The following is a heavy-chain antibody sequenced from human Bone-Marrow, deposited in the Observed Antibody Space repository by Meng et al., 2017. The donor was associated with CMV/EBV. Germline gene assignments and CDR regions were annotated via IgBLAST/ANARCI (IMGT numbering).Heavy chain of an antibody. V-gene: IGHV4-31*03. CDR1: GDSFRSGDYY. CDR3: ARGGSLGCSSISCYTGNWFDP. CDR2: IYHSGST. J-gene: IGHJ5*02. D-gene: IGHD2-2*02. Sequence: LRLSCTVSGDSFRSGDYYWNWIRQHPGKGLEWIGNIYHSGSTDYHPSLRSRLTISIDTSKNQFSLKLRSVTAADTAVYYCARGGSLGCSSISCYTGNWFDPWGQGTLVTVSS.